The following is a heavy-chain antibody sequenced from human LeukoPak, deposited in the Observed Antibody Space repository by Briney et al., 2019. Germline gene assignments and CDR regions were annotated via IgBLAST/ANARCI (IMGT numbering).Heavy chain of an antibody. Sequence: PGGSLRLSCAASGFTFSSYGMHWVRQAPGKGLEWVAVISYDGSNKYYADSVKGRFTISRDNSKNTLYLQMNSLRAEDTAVYYCAREKTFYNILTGYKRGGYYFDYWGQGILVTVSS. V-gene: IGHV3-30*03. CDR2: ISYDGSNK. CDR1: GFTFSSYG. CDR3: AREKTFYNILTGYKRGGYYFDY. J-gene: IGHJ4*02. D-gene: IGHD3-9*01.